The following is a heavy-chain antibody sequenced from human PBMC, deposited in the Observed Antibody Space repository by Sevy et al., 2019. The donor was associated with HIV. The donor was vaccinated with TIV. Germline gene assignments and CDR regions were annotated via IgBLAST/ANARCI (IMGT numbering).Heavy chain of an antibody. Sequence: SETLSLTCTVFGGSISSYYWNWIRQPPGKGLEWTGYIYYSGSTNYNPSLKSRVTISVDMSKNQFSLELSSVTAADTAVYYCARESPLGVEWELSRPQNWFDPWGQGTLVTVSS. CDR2: IYYSGST. CDR3: ARESPLGVEWELSRPQNWFDP. J-gene: IGHJ5*02. CDR1: GGSISSYY. D-gene: IGHD1-26*01. V-gene: IGHV4-59*01.